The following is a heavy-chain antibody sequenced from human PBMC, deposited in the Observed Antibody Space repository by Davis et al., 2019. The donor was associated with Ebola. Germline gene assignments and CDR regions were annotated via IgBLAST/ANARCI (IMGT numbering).Heavy chain of an antibody. CDR3: ARVSCSSTSCRDAFDI. CDR1: RFTFSSYT. J-gene: IGHJ3*02. D-gene: IGHD2-2*01. Sequence: PGGSLRLSCAASRFTFSSYTMNWVRQAPGKGLEWVSSISSSSSYIYYADSVKGRFTISRDNSKNTLYLQMNSLRAEDTAVYYCARVSCSSTSCRDAFDIWGQGTMVTVSS. V-gene: IGHV3-21*01. CDR2: ISSSSSYI.